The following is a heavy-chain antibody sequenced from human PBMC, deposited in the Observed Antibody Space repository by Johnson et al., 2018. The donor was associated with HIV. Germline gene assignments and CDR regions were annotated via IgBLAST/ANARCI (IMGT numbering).Heavy chain of an antibody. CDR2: ISYDGSNK. Sequence: VQLVESGGGVVQPGRSLRLSCAASGFTFSSYGMHWVRQAPGKGLEWVAVISYDGSNKYYADSVKGRFTISRDNSKNTLYLQMNSLRAEDTAVYYCARDVYSSSWYGDDAFDIWGQGTMVTVSS. J-gene: IGHJ3*02. V-gene: IGHV3-30*03. CDR1: GFTFSSYG. D-gene: IGHD6-13*01. CDR3: ARDVYSSSWYGDDAFDI.